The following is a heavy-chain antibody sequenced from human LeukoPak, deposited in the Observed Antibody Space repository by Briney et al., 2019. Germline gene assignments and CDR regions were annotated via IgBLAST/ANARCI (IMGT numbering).Heavy chain of an antibody. Sequence: GGSLRLSCAASGFTFTNYAMTWVRQAPGKGLEWVSSISASGGGTYYADSVKGRFTASRDYSKNTLYLQMNTLRAEDTAVYYCAKDIGGKYYFDSWGQGTLVTVSS. CDR3: AKDIGGKYYFDS. D-gene: IGHD4-23*01. J-gene: IGHJ4*02. V-gene: IGHV3-23*01. CDR1: GFTFTNYA. CDR2: ISASGGGT.